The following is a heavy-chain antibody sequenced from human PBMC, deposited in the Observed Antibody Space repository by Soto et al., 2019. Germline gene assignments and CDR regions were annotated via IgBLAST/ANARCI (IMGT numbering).Heavy chain of an antibody. CDR2: ISYDGSNK. Sequence: PVGSLRLSCAASGFTFSSYGMHWVRQAPGKGLEWVAVISYDGSNKYYADSVKGRFTISRDNSKNTLYLQMNSLRAEDTAVYYCAKVGQKSYYDSSGRGRMVFDPWGQGTLVTVSS. D-gene: IGHD3-22*01. CDR1: GFTFSSYG. J-gene: IGHJ5*02. V-gene: IGHV3-30*18. CDR3: AKVGQKSYYDSSGRGRMVFDP.